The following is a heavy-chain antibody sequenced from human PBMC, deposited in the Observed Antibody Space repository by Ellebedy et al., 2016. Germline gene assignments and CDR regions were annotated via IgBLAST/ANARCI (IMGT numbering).Heavy chain of an antibody. CDR2: TYHRSKWYN. Sequence: SQTLSLTXXISGDSVSSINAAWNWIRQSPSRGLEWLGRTYHRSKWYNDYALSVKSRITINPDTSKNQFSLQLNSVTPEDTAVYYCATSAPDYYDSSGYAFDAFDIWGQGTMVTVSS. CDR1: GDSVSSINAA. D-gene: IGHD3-22*01. V-gene: IGHV6-1*01. CDR3: ATSAPDYYDSSGYAFDAFDI. J-gene: IGHJ3*02.